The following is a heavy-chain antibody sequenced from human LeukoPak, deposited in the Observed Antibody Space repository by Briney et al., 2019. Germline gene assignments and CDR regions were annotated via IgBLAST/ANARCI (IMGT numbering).Heavy chain of an antibody. CDR1: GYTFTSYW. V-gene: IGHV5-51*01. J-gene: IGHJ4*02. CDR3: ARRKYGSGWYFDY. D-gene: IGHD6-19*01. CDR2: IYPGDSDI. Sequence: GESLKISCKGSGYTFTSYWIGWVRQLPGKGLEWMGVIYPGDSDIRYSPSFQGQVTIPADKSISTAYLQWSSLKASDTAMYYCARRKYGSGWYFDYWGQGTLVTVSS.